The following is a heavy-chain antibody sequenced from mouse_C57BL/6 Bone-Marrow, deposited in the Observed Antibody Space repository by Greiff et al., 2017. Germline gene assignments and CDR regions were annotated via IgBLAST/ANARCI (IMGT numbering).Heavy chain of an antibody. V-gene: IGHV5-4*03. Sequence: EVKLMESGGGLVKPGGSLKLSCAASGFTFSSSAMSWVRQTPDKRLAWVATISDGGSYTYYPDNVKGRFTISRDKAKNNLYLQMGHLKSEYTAMYYCASGSYSWFSYWGQGALVTVSA. D-gene: IGHD2-10*01. CDR1: GFTFSSSA. CDR2: ISDGGSYT. CDR3: ASGSYSWFSY. J-gene: IGHJ3*01.